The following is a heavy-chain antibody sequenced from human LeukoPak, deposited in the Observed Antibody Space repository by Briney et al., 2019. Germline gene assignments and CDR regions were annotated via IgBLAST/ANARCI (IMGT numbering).Heavy chain of an antibody. D-gene: IGHD5-18*01. Sequence: PGGSLRLSCAASGFTFSAYAMTWVRQAAGKGLECVSHITTGGSSIFYADSVKGRFTISRDNAKNSLYLQMNSLRAEDTAVYYCAKEGPYSYGLFDYWGQGTLVTVSS. CDR3: AKEGPYSYGLFDY. V-gene: IGHV3-48*04. CDR1: GFTFSAYA. J-gene: IGHJ4*02. CDR2: ITTGGSSI.